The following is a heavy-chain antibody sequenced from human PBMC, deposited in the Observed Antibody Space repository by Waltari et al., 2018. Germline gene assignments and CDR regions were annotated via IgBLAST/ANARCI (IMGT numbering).Heavy chain of an antibody. CDR3: ARRGYYYDSSGYYCDAFDI. Sequence: LQLQDSGPGLVKPSETLSLTCTVSGGSISRSSYSFGWLRQPPGTGLEWIGSIYYSGGTYYNPSLKSRVTISVDTSKNQFSLKLSSVTAADTAVYYCARRGYYYDSSGYYCDAFDIWGQGTMVTVSS. CDR2: IYYSGGT. V-gene: IGHV4-39*01. D-gene: IGHD3-22*01. J-gene: IGHJ3*02. CDR1: GGSISRSSYS.